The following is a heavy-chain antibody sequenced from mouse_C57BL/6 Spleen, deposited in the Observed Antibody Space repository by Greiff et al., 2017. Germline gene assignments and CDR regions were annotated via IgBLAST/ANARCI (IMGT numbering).Heavy chain of an antibody. D-gene: IGHD2-5*01. V-gene: IGHV1-80*01. J-gene: IGHJ3*01. Sequence: QVQLQQSGAELVKPGASVKISCKASGYAFSSYWMNWVKQRPGKGLEWIGQIYPGDGDTNSNGKFKGKATLTADKSSSTAYMQLSSLPSADSAVYFCARGYSNYGWFAYWGQGTLVTVSA. CDR3: ARGYSNYGWFAY. CDR1: GYAFSSYW. CDR2: IYPGDGDT.